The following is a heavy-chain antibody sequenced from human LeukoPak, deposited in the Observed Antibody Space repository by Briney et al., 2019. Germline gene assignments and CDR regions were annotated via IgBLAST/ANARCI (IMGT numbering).Heavy chain of an antibody. V-gene: IGHV5-10-1*01. J-gene: IGHJ5*02. CDR3: ATHNYGDYAAVFDP. D-gene: IGHD4-17*01. CDR1: GYSFTSYW. Sequence: GESLKISCKGSGYSFTSYWISWVRQMPGKGLEWMGRIDPSASYTNYSPSFQGHVTISADKSISTAYLQLSSLKASDTAMYYCATHNYGDYAAVFDPWGQGTLVTVSS. CDR2: IDPSASYT.